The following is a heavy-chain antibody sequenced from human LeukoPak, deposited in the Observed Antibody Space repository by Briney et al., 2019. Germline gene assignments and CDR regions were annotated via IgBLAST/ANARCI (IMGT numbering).Heavy chain of an antibody. CDR3: ARGPGYCSGGSCTYY. J-gene: IGHJ4*02. Sequence: GGSLRLSCEASGFRFSGYEMNWVRQAPGKGLEWLSYISSSGSPTYYADSVKGRFTVSRDNARTSLFLQMNSLRDEDTAVYYCARGPGYCSGGSCTYYWGQGTLVTVSS. D-gene: IGHD2-15*01. CDR1: GFRFSGYE. CDR2: ISSSGSPT. V-gene: IGHV3-48*03.